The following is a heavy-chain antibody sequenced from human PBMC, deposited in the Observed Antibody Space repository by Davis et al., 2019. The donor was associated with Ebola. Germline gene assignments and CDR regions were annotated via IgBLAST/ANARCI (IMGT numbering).Heavy chain of an antibody. CDR1: GFTFSSYA. Sequence: GESLKISCAASGFTFSSYAMHWVRQAPGKGLEWVAVISYDGSNKYYADSVKGRFTISRDNSKNTLYLQMNSLRAEDTAVYYCAREGVDYDFWSGRGRRHRGFDYWGQGTLVTVSS. D-gene: IGHD3-3*01. CDR3: AREGVDYDFWSGRGRRHRGFDY. CDR2: ISYDGSNK. V-gene: IGHV3-30-3*01. J-gene: IGHJ4*02.